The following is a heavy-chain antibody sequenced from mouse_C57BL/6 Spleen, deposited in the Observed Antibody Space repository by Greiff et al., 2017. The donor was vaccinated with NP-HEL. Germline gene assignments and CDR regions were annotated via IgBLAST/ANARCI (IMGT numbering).Heavy chain of an antibody. CDR3: ARGGYYWNFDY. Sequence: QVQLQQSGAELVKPGASVKISCKASGYTFTDYYINWVKQRPGQGLEWIGKIGPGSGSTYYNEKFTGKGTLTADKSSSTADMQRSSLASEDSAVYFYARGGYYWNFDYWGQGTTLTVSS. V-gene: IGHV1-77*01. D-gene: IGHD2-3*01. J-gene: IGHJ2*01. CDR2: IGPGSGST. CDR1: GYTFTDYY.